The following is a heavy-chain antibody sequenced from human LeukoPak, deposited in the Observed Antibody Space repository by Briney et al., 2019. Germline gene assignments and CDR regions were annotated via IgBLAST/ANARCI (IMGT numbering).Heavy chain of an antibody. D-gene: IGHD2-15*01. CDR3: ARGRYCSADICSGGDAFDI. Sequence: SETLSLTCTVSGGSISSYYWSWIRQPPGKGLEWIGYIYTSGSTNYNPSLKSRVTMSVDTSKNRFSLKLSSVTAADTAVYYCARGRYCSADICSGGDAFDIWGQGTMVSVSS. J-gene: IGHJ3*02. CDR1: GGSISSYY. V-gene: IGHV4-4*09. CDR2: IYTSGST.